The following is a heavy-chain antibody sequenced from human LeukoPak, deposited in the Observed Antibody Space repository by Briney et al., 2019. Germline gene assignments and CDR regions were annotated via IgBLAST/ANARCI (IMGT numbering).Heavy chain of an antibody. J-gene: IGHJ1*01. CDR1: GFTFSSYA. D-gene: IGHD6-13*01. V-gene: IGHV3-23*01. CDR3: ARVASSSWSDSTRAEYFQH. CDR2: ISGSGGST. Sequence: GGSLRLSCAASGFTFSSYAMSWVRQAPGNGLEWVSAISGSGGSTYYADSVKGRFTISRDNAKNSLYLQMNSLRAEDTAVYYCARVASSSWSDSTRAEYFQHWGQGTLVTVSS.